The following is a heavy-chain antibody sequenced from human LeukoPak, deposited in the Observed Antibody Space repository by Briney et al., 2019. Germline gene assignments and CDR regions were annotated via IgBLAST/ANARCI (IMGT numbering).Heavy chain of an antibody. CDR2: ISGSGGST. D-gene: IGHD3-22*01. CDR1: GFTFSSYA. J-gene: IGHJ5*02. CDR3: AKDSSWVTMIPRGAPDP. Sequence: PGGSLRLSCAASGFTFSSYAMSWVRQAPGKGLEWVSAISGSGGSTYYADSVKGRFTISRDNSKNTLYLQMNGLRAEDTAVYFCAKDSSWVTMIPRGAPDPWGQGTLVTVSS. V-gene: IGHV3-23*01.